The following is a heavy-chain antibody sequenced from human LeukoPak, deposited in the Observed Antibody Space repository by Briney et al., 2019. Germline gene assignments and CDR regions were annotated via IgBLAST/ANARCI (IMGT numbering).Heavy chain of an antibody. CDR1: GGTFSSYA. Sequence: PGASVKVSCKASGGTFSSYAISWVRQAPGQGLEWMGGIIPIFGTANYAQKFQGRVTITADETTGTAYMELSSLRSEDTAVYYCARAPNDCDFWSGPGDYWGQGTLVTVSS. D-gene: IGHD3-3*01. V-gene: IGHV1-69*13. J-gene: IGHJ4*02. CDR2: IIPIFGTA. CDR3: ARAPNDCDFWSGPGDY.